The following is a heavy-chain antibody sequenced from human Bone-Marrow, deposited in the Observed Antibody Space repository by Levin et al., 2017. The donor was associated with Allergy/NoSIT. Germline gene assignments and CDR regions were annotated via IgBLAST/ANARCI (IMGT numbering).Heavy chain of an antibody. V-gene: IGHV3-7*02. J-gene: IGHJ4*02. CDR3: ARNGAWSLEF. CDR2: INRDGGDG. Sequence: RAGGSLRLSCASSGFTFSGYWMAWVRQAPGKGLEWVANINRDGGDGYYVDSVKGRFTISRDNARNSLDLQMNSLRVEDTAVYYCARNGAWSLEFWGQGTLVTVSS. D-gene: IGHD2-8*01. CDR1: GFTFSGYW.